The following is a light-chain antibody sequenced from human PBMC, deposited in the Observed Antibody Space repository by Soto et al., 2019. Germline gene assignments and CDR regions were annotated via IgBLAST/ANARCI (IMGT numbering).Light chain of an antibody. J-gene: IGLJ1*01. Sequence: QSVLTQPASVSRSPGQSITISCTGTSGDIGSYNRVSWYQQHPGKAPNLIIYEVTDRPSGVSNRFSGSKSGNTASLTISGLQAEDEAEYYRSSYTNINARACVFGTGTKVTVL. CDR3: SSYTNINARACV. CDR1: SGDIGSYNR. CDR2: EVT. V-gene: IGLV2-14*01.